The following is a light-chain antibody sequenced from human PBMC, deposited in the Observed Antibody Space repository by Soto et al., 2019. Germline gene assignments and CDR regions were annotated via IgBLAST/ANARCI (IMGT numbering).Light chain of an antibody. CDR2: HDE. V-gene: IGLV1-44*01. CDR1: TSNIGSNP. Sequence: QSVLPQPPSASATPGQRVPISCSGRTSNIGSNPVHWYQQLPGTAPRLLLFHDERRPSGVPDRVSGSKSGISASLAISGLLSDDEADYYCVAWDDGLNGPVFGGGTKLTVL. J-gene: IGLJ2*01. CDR3: VAWDDGLNGPV.